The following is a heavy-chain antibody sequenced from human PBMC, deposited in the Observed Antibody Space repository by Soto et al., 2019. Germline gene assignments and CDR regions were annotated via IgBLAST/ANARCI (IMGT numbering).Heavy chain of an antibody. CDR1: GFTFSTYA. J-gene: IGHJ4*02. CDR3: ARSNQDFWSGFPQGFFDY. D-gene: IGHD3-3*01. Sequence: GGSLRLSCAASGFTFSTYAMNWVHQAPGKGLEYVAAISSNGGDTFYADSVGGRFTISRDKSKNTLYLQAGRLRAEDMAVYYCARSNQDFWSGFPQGFFDYWGQGALVTVSS. V-gene: IGHV3-64*02. CDR2: ISSNGGDT.